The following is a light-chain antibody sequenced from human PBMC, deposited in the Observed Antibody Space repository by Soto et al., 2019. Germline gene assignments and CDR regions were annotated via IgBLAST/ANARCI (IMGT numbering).Light chain of an antibody. CDR2: GAS. Sequence: ESVLTQSPGTLSLSPGERATLSCRASQSVSTNYLAWYQQKPGQAPRLLIFGASSRATGIPDRYSGSGSGTDFTLTISRLEPEDFGVYYCQQSDNWPPWTFGQGTKVDIK. CDR1: QSVSTNY. V-gene: IGKV3-20*01. J-gene: IGKJ1*01. CDR3: QQSDNWPPWT.